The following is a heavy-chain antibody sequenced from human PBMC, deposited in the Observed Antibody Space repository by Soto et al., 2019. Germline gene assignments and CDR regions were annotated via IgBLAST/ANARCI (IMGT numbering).Heavy chain of an antibody. J-gene: IGHJ4*02. V-gene: IGHV3-23*04. Sequence: EVQLVQSGGGLVQPGGSLRLSCAASGFTFSNYGMSWVRQTPGMGLEWVSGISGSGGITYYADSVKGRFTISRDNSKNTLYLQMNSLRAEDTAVYYCATLSSSARTLHYWGQGTLVTVSS. D-gene: IGHD6-13*01. CDR3: ATLSSSARTLHY. CDR2: ISGSGGIT. CDR1: GFTFSNYG.